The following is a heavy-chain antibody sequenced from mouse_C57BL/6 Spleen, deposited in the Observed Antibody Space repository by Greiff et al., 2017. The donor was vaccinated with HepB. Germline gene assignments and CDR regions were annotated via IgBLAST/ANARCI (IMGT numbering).Heavy chain of an antibody. CDR3: AGITVVEDAMDY. CDR2: INPNNGGT. D-gene: IGHD1-1*01. J-gene: IGHJ4*01. Sequence: VQLQQSGPELVKPGASVKISCKASGYTFTDYYMNWVKQSHGKSLEWIGDINPNNGGTSYNQKFKGKATLTVDKSSSTAYMELRSLTSEDSAVYYCAGITVVEDAMDYWGQGTSVTVSS. V-gene: IGHV1-26*01. CDR1: GYTFTDYY.